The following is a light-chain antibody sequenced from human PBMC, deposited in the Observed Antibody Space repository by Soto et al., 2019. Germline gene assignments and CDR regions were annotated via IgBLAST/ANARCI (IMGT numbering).Light chain of an antibody. Sequence: QPVLTQSPSASASLGASVKLTCTLSSGHSSYAIAWHQQQQEKGPRYLMKLNSDGSHSEGDGIPYRFSGSSSGAERYLTISSLQSEDEDDYYCQTWGTGTRGVFGGGTKLTVL. J-gene: IGLJ3*02. CDR3: QTWGTGTRGV. V-gene: IGLV4-69*01. CDR1: SGHSSYA. CDR2: LNSDGSH.